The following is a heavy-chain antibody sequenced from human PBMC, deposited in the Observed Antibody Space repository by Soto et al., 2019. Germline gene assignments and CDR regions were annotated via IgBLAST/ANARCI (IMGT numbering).Heavy chain of an antibody. D-gene: IGHD3-10*01. J-gene: IGHJ3*02. Sequence: GGSLRLSCAASGFTFSGSAMHWVRQASGKGLEWVGRIRSKANSYATAYAASVKGRFTISRDDSKNTAYLQMNSLKTEGTAVYYCSSDYGSGSWVGAFDIWGQGTMVTVSS. V-gene: IGHV3-73*01. CDR2: IRSKANSYAT. CDR3: SSDYGSGSWVGAFDI. CDR1: GFTFSGSA.